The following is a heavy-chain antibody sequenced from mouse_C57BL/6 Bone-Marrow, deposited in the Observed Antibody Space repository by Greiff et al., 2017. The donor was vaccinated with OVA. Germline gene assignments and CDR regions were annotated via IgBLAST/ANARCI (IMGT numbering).Heavy chain of an antibody. D-gene: IGHD1-1*01. Sequence: EVQLVESGGDLVKPGGSLKLSCAASGFTFSSYGMSWVRQTPDKRLEWVATISSGGSYTYYPDSVKGRFTISRDNAKNTLYLQMSSLKSEDTAMYYCARQDYYGSSNYYAMDYWGQGTSVTVSS. J-gene: IGHJ4*01. V-gene: IGHV5-6*01. CDR3: ARQDYYGSSNYYAMDY. CDR2: ISSGGSYT. CDR1: GFTFSSYG.